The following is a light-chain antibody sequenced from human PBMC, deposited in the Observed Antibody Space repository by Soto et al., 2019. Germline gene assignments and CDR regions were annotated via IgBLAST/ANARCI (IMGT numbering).Light chain of an antibody. Sequence: QCALPQPASVSGAPGQWITISCTGTSSDVGGYNYVSWYQQHPGKAPKLMIYDVSKRPSGVANRFSGSKSGNTASLTISGLQAEDEADYYCSSYTSSSTLYVVGTGTKATVL. CDR1: SSDVGGYNY. J-gene: IGLJ1*01. V-gene: IGLV2-14*01. CDR3: SSYTSSSTLYV. CDR2: DVS.